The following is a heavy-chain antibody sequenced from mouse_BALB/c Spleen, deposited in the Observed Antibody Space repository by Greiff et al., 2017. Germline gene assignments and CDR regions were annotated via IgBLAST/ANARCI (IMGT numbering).Heavy chain of an antibody. V-gene: IGHV1-4*01. Sequence: VQLQPSGAELARPGASVKMYCKASGYPFTSFTMHWVKQRPGQGLEWIGYINPSSGYTNYNQKFKDKATLTADKSSSTAYMQLIRLTSADSEVYYCARGCDYDRLDYWGQGTTLTVSS. CDR1: GYPFTSFT. CDR3: ARGCDYDRLDY. D-gene: IGHD2-4*01. J-gene: IGHJ2*01. CDR2: INPSSGYT.